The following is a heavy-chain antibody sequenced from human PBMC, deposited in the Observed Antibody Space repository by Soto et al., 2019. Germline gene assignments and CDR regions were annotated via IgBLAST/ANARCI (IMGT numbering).Heavy chain of an antibody. CDR1: GFTFSSYW. CDR3: AGIAVAGTDYGMDV. J-gene: IGHJ6*02. V-gene: IGHV3-53*01. Sequence: GGSLRLSCAASGFTFSSYWMHWVRQAPGKGLEWVSVIYSGGSTYYADSVKGRFTISRDNSKNTLYLQMNSLRAEDTAVYYCAGIAVAGTDYGMDVWGQGTTVTVSS. CDR2: IYSGGST. D-gene: IGHD6-19*01.